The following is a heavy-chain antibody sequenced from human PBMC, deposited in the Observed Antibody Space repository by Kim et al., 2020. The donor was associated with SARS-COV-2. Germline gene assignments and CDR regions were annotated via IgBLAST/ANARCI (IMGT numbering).Heavy chain of an antibody. V-gene: IGHV3-72*01. CDR3: TRDRAGAGDY. CDR2: TP. J-gene: IGHJ4*02. D-gene: IGHD3-10*01. Sequence: TPEYAATVRGRFTNSRDDSKNSLYLQMNSLKPADTAVYFCTRDRAGAGDYWGQGTLVTVSS.